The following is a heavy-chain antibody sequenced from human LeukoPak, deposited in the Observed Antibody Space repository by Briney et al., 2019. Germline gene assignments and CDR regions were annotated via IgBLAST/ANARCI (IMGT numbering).Heavy chain of an antibody. D-gene: IGHD6-6*01. CDR3: ASNRHGYSSSLSNFDY. CDR1: GGTFSSYA. V-gene: IGHV1-69*05. CDR2: IIPIFGTA. J-gene: IGHJ4*02. Sequence: SVTVSCKASGGTFSSYAISWVRQAPGQGLEWMGGIIPIFGTANYARTFQGRVTITTDESTSTAYMELSSLRSEDTAVYYCASNRHGYSSSLSNFDYWGQGTLVTVSS.